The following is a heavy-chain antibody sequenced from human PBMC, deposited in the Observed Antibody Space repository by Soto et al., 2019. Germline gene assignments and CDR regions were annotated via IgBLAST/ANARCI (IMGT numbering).Heavy chain of an antibody. V-gene: IGHV1-69*13. Sequence: SVKVSCKASGGTFSSYAISWVRQAPGQGLEWMGGIIPIFGTANYAQKFQGRVTTTADESTSTAYMELSSLRSEDTAVYYCARHESSIAAAGTSLYYYGMDVWGQGTTVTVSS. J-gene: IGHJ6*02. D-gene: IGHD6-13*01. CDR3: ARHESSIAAAGTSLYYYGMDV. CDR1: GGTFSSYA. CDR2: IIPIFGTA.